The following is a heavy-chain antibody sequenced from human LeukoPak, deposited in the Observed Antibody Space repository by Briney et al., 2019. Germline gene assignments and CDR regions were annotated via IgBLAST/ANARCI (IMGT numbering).Heavy chain of an antibody. Sequence: RPSETLSLTCAVYGGSFSGYFWNWIRQPPGKGLEWIGEINHSGSTNYNPSLKSRVTISVDTSKNQFSLKLSSVTAADTAVYYCARLGIHYDYVWGTTRNWFDPWGQGTLVTVSS. V-gene: IGHV4-34*01. D-gene: IGHD3-16*01. CDR3: ARLGIHYDYVWGTTRNWFDP. J-gene: IGHJ5*02. CDR1: GGSFSGYF. CDR2: INHSGST.